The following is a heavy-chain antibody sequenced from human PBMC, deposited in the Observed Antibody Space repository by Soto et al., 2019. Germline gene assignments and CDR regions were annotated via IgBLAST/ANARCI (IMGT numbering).Heavy chain of an antibody. Sequence: PGESLKISCKASGYNFNTYWIAWVRQMPGKGLEWMGIIYPGDSDTRYSTSFQGQVTISADKSTSTAYLQWSSLKASDTAMYYCARLHGYCSSTSCRGYYGMDFRAQRTTVTVSS. V-gene: IGHV5-51*01. CDR1: GYNFNTYW. D-gene: IGHD2-2*03. CDR2: IYPGDSDT. J-gene: IGHJ6*02. CDR3: ARLHGYCSSTSCRGYYGMDF.